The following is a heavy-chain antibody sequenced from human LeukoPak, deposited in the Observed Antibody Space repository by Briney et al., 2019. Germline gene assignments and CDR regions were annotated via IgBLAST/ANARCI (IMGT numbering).Heavy chain of an antibody. J-gene: IGHJ3*02. CDR1: GGSISSYY. D-gene: IGHD5-18*01. CDR3: ARARIQLLNDAFDI. Sequence: PSETLSLTCTVSGGSISSYYWGWIRQPPGKGLEWIGSIYYSGSTYYNPSLKSRVTISVDTSKNQFSLKLSSVTAADTAVYYCARARIQLLNDAFDIWGQGTMVTVSS. V-gene: IGHV4-39*07. CDR2: IYYSGST.